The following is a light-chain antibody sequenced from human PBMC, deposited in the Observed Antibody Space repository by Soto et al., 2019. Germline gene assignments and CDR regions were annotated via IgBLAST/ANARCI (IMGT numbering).Light chain of an antibody. J-gene: IGKJ3*01. CDR3: QQYGSSTT. V-gene: IGKV3-20*01. Sequence: EIVLTQSPGTLSLSPGERATLSCRASQSVSSSYLAWYQQKPGQAPRLLIYGASSRATGIPDRFSGSGSGTDFTLTISRLEPEDFAVDYCQQYGSSTTFGPGTKVDIK. CDR2: GAS. CDR1: QSVSSSY.